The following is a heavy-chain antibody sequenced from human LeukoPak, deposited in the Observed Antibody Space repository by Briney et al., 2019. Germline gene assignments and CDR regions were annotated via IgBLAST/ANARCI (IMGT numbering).Heavy chain of an antibody. D-gene: IGHD5-24*01. V-gene: IGHV1-69*13. Sequence: AASVKVSCKASGGTFSSYAISWVRQAPGQGLEWMGGIIALFGTANYAQEFQGRLTITADESTSTAYMELSSLRSEDTAVYYCARIRDGYNSYFFYGMDVWGQGTTVTVSS. J-gene: IGHJ6*02. CDR3: ARIRDGYNSYFFYGMDV. CDR2: IIALFGTA. CDR1: GGTFSSYA.